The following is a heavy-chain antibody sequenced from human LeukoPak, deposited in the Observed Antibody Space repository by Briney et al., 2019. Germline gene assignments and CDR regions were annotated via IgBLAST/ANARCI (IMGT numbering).Heavy chain of an antibody. V-gene: IGHV4-39*01. D-gene: IGHD3-16*01. Sequence: SETLSLTCTVSGSSISSSSYYWGWIRQPPGKGLEWIGSIYYSGSTYYNPSLKSRVTISVDTSKNQFSLKLSSVTAADTAVYYCARRALIVMYFDYWGQGTLVTVSS. CDR3: ARRALIVMYFDY. CDR1: GSSISSSSYY. J-gene: IGHJ4*02. CDR2: IYYSGST.